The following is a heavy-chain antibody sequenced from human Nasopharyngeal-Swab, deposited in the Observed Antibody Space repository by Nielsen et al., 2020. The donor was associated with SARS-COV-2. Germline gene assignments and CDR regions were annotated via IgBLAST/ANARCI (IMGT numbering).Heavy chain of an antibody. CDR2: IKQDGSEK. CDR1: GFTFSSHW. V-gene: IGHV3-7*01. J-gene: IGHJ6*03. CDR3: ARATIVATIFGYYYYYYMDV. D-gene: IGHD5-12*01. Sequence: GGSLRLSCAASGFTFSSHWMSWVRQAPGKGLEWVANIKQDGSEKYYVDSVKGRFTISRDNAKNSLYLQMNSLRAEDTAVYYCARATIVATIFGYYYYYYMDVWGKGTTVTVSS.